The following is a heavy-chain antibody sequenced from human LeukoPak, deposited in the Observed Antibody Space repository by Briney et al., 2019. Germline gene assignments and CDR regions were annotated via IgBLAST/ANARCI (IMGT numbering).Heavy chain of an antibody. CDR1: GYTFTSYS. CDR2: IMPLFGTT. V-gene: IGHV1-69*05. Sequence: GASVKVSCKASGYTFTSYSISWVRQAPGQGLEWMGWIMPLFGTTNYAQEFQGRVTFTTDESASTAYMEVSSLRSDDTAVYYCASGSLGDGYGVGDYYQYMDVWGKGTTVTVSS. D-gene: IGHD5-24*01. J-gene: IGHJ6*03. CDR3: ASGSLGDGYGVGDYYQYMDV.